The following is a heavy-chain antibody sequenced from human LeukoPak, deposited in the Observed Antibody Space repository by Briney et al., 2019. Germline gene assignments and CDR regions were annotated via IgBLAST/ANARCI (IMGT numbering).Heavy chain of an antibody. Sequence: ASVKVSCKASGYTFTGYYMHWVRQAPGQGLEWMGWINPNSGGTNYAQKFQGRVTKTRDTSISTAYMELSRLRSDDTAVYYCARAQVAGTVFDYWGQGTLVTVSS. J-gene: IGHJ4*02. V-gene: IGHV1-2*02. D-gene: IGHD6-19*01. CDR2: INPNSGGT. CDR3: ARAQVAGTVFDY. CDR1: GYTFTGYY.